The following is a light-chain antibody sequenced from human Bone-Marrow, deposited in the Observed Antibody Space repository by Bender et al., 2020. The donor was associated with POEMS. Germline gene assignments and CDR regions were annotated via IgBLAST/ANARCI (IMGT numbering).Light chain of an antibody. Sequence: HSALTQPASVSGSPGQSITISCTATSNDVGNYDLVSWYQHHPGKVPKLLIYEVNKRPSGVSNRFSGSKSGNTASLTISGLQAEDEAVYYCSSYTESDTLFGGGTTLTVL. CDR1: SNDVGNYDL. CDR3: SSYTESDTL. J-gene: IGLJ2*01. V-gene: IGLV2-23*02. CDR2: EVN.